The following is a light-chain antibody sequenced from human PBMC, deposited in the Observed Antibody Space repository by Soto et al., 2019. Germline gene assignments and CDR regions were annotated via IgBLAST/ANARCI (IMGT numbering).Light chain of an antibody. CDR1: SSNIGSNY. J-gene: IGLJ3*02. V-gene: IGLV1-47*01. CDR3: AAWDDSLSGVV. Sequence: QAVVTQPPSASGTPGQRVTISCSGSSSNIGSNYVYWYQQLPGTAPKLLIYRNNQRPSGVPDRFSGSKSGTSASLAISGLRSEDEANYYCAAWDDSLSGVVFGGGTKLTLL. CDR2: RNN.